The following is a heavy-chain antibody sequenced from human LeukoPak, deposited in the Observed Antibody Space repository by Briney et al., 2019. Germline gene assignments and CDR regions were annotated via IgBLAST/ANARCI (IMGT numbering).Heavy chain of an antibody. CDR3: AKDMGYCSSATCYGLDY. V-gene: IGHV3-23*01. J-gene: IGHJ4*02. CDR1: GFTFSSYA. CDR2: VSGSGGTT. D-gene: IGHD2-2*01. Sequence: GGSLRLSCAASGFTFSSYAMSWVRQAPGKGLEWVSTVSGSGGTTYYADSVKGRFTISRDNSKNTLFLQMNSLRAEDTAIYYCAKDMGYCSSATCYGLDYWGQGTLVTVSS.